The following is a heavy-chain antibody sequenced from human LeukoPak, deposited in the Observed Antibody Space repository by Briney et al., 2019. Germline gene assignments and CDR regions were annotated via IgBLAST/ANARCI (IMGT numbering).Heavy chain of an antibody. D-gene: IGHD4-17*01. J-gene: IGHJ4*02. CDR2: ISYDGSNK. V-gene: IGHV3-30*19. Sequence: GRSLRLSCAASGFTFSSYGMHWVRQAPGKGLEWVAVISYDGSNKYYADSVKGRFTISRDNSKNTLYLQMNSLKAEDTAVYYCARVEATTWYFDYWGQGTLVTVSS. CDR1: GFTFSSYG. CDR3: ARVEATTWYFDY.